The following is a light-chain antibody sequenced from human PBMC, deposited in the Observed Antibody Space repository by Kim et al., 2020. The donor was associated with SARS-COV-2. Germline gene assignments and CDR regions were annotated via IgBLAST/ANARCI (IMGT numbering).Light chain of an antibody. CDR2: GKN. Sequence: SSELTQDPAVSVALGQTVRIACQGDSLRNYYASWYQQKPGKAPVLVIFGKNNRPSGIPDRFSGSSSGTTASLTITGAQAEDEADYYCNSRDSSGNHYVFG. J-gene: IGLJ1*01. CDR1: SLRNYY. CDR3: NSRDSSGNHYV. V-gene: IGLV3-19*01.